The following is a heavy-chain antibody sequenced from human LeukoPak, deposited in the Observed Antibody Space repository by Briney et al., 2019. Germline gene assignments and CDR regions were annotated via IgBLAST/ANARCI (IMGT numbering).Heavy chain of an antibody. CDR3: ARETYSSSWARKNWFDP. D-gene: IGHD6-13*01. J-gene: IGHJ5*02. V-gene: IGHV3-48*01. CDR1: GFTFSSYS. Sequence: PGGSLRLSCAASGFTFSSYSMNWVRQAPGKGLEWVSYISSSSNTIYYADSVKGRFTISRDNAKNSLYLQMNSLRAEDTAVYYCARETYSSSWARKNWFDPWGQGTLVTVSS. CDR2: ISSSSNTI.